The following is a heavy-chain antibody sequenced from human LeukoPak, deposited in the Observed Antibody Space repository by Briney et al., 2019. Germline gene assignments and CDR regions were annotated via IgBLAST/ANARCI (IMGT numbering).Heavy chain of an antibody. CDR2: ISSSSNYI. D-gene: IGHD1-26*01. CDR3: ARDVGSYGY. V-gene: IGHV3-21*01. CDR1: GFTFSSYS. Sequence: GGSLRLSCAASGFTFSSYSMNWVRQAPGKGLEWVSSISSSSNYINYADSVKGRFTISRDNAKNSLYLQMNSLRAEDTAVYYCARDVGSYGYWGQGTLVTVSS. J-gene: IGHJ4*02.